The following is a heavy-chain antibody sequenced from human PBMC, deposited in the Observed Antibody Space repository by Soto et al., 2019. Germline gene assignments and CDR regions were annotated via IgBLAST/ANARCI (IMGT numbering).Heavy chain of an antibody. CDR3: ATPGFCSGGSCSNGPDY. CDR2: IYPGDSDT. D-gene: IGHD2-15*01. Sequence: GESLKISCKGSGYSFSSQWIGWVRQIPGGGLEWMGIIYPGDSDTIYSPSFQGQVTFSVDKSISTAYLQWSSLKASDTAMYYCATPGFCSGGSCSNGPDYWGQGTLVTVSS. J-gene: IGHJ4*02. V-gene: IGHV5-51*01. CDR1: GYSFSSQW.